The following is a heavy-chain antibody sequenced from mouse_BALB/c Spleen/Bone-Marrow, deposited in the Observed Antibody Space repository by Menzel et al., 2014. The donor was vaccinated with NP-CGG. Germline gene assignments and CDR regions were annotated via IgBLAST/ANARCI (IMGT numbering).Heavy chain of an antibody. CDR3: ARKYGDY. J-gene: IGHJ2*01. CDR2: IYPGGGET. Sequence: QVQLQQSGAELVRPGSSVKISCKASGYPFSSYWMSWVKQRPGQGLEWIGQIYPGGGETNYNGKFKGNVTLTADKSSSTAYMQLISLTSEDSAVYFCARKYGDYWGQGTTLTVSS. CDR1: GYPFSSYW. D-gene: IGHD2-10*02. V-gene: IGHV1-80*01.